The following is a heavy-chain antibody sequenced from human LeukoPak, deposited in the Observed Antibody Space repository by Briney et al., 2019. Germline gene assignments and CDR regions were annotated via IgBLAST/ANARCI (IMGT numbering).Heavy chain of an antibody. CDR2: IFPADSDT. CDR1: GYSFTTYW. J-gene: IGHJ4*02. D-gene: IGHD5-12*01. V-gene: IGHV5-51*01. CDR3: ARGGYSDYAIDH. Sequence: GESLKISCKGSGYSFTTYWIAWVRRMPGKGLEWMGIIFPADSDTRYSPSFQGQVTISADKSISTAYLQWSSLKASDTAIYYCARGGYSDYAIDHWGQGTLVTVSS.